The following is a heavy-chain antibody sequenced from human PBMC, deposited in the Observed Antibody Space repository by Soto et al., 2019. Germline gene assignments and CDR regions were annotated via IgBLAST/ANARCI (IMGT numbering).Heavy chain of an antibody. Sequence: EVQLSESGGGLVQPGGSLRLSCAATGFTLRTNGMSWVRQAPGKGLEWVSSFSGSGDDTLYAPSLKGRFTISRDNSKNTLYLQMNSLRAEDTALYYCAGHGGYSYLGQGTLVTVSS. J-gene: IGHJ4*02. V-gene: IGHV3-23*01. CDR1: GFTLRTNG. D-gene: IGHD4-17*01. CDR3: AGHGGYSY. CDR2: FSGSGDDT.